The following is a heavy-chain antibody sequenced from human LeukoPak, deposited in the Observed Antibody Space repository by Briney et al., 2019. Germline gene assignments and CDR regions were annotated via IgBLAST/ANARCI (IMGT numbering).Heavy chain of an antibody. D-gene: IGHD6-6*01. Sequence: SETLSLTCAVSRGSISSYYWSWIRQPPGKGLEWIGYIYYSGSPNYNPSLRSRVTISVDTSKNQFSLKLSSVTAADTAIYYCARGLTSYSGSSHWFDPWGQGTLVTVSS. CDR1: RGSISSYY. J-gene: IGHJ5*02. CDR2: IYYSGSP. CDR3: ARGLTSYSGSSHWFDP. V-gene: IGHV4-59*01.